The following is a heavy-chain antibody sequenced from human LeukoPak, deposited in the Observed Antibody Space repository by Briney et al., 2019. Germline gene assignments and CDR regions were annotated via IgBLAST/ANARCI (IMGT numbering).Heavy chain of an antibody. CDR2: ISSSSSYI. CDR1: GFTFSSYS. Sequence: KPGGSLRLSCAASGFTFSSYSMNWVRQAPGKGLEWVSSISSSSSYIYYADSVKGRFTISRDNAKNSLYLQMNSLRAEDTAVYYCARGRESIDREFDYWGQGTLVTVSS. CDR3: ARGRESIDREFDY. J-gene: IGHJ4*02. D-gene: IGHD2/OR15-2a*01. V-gene: IGHV3-21*01.